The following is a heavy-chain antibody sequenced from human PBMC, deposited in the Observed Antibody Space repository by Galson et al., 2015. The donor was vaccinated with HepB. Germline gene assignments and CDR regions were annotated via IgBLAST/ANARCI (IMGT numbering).Heavy chain of an antibody. CDR3: ARLWSGSSGWSAHSHWGWFDP. CDR1: GYTFTGYY. Sequence: SVKVSCKASGYTFTGYYMHWVRQAPGQGLEWMGWINPNSGGTNYAQKFQGWVTMTRDTSISTAYMELSRLRSDDTAVYYCARLWSGSSGWSAHSHWGWFDPWGQGTLVTVSS. CDR2: INPNSGGT. J-gene: IGHJ5*02. D-gene: IGHD6-19*01. V-gene: IGHV1-2*04.